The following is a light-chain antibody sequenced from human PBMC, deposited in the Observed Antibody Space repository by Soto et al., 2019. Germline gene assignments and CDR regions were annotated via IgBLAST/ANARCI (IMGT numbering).Light chain of an antibody. CDR1: QVIAHY. Sequence: DIQMPQSPSSLSASVGDRVTITCRASQVIAHYLAWYQQKPGNPPKSLIFAASNLQTGVPSKFSGSGSDTDFTLTISNLQPEDSAIYYCPQYKGYPLTFGGGTKVEI. J-gene: IGKJ4*01. V-gene: IGKV1-16*02. CDR3: PQYKGYPLT. CDR2: AAS.